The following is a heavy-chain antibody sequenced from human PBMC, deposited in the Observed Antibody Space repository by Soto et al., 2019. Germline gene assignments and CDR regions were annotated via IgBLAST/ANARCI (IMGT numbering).Heavy chain of an antibody. CDR2: ISSSSSYI. D-gene: IGHD2-15*01. V-gene: IGHV3-21*01. CDR3: AREGVYCSGGSCYSPHDY. J-gene: IGHJ4*02. Sequence: GGSLRLSCAASGFTFSSYSMNWVRQAPGKGLEWVSSISSSSSYIYYADSVKGRFTISRDNAKNSLYLQMNSLRAEDTAVYYCAREGVYCSGGSCYSPHDYWGQGTLVTVSS. CDR1: GFTFSSYS.